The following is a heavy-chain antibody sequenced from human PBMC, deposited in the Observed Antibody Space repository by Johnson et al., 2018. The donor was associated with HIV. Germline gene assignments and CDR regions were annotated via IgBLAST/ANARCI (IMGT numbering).Heavy chain of an antibody. V-gene: IGHV3-66*01. CDR1: GFTVSSNY. J-gene: IGHJ3*02. CDR3: ARDKGYSYGCGEDDALDI. D-gene: IGHD5-18*01. CDR2: IYSGGST. Sequence: EVQLVESGGGLVQPGGSLRLSCAASGFTVSSNYMSWVRQAPGKGLEWVSVIYSGGSTYYADSVTGRFTISRDNSKNTLYLQMNSLSAEDTAVDYCARDKGYSYGCGEDDALDIWSQGTMVTVSS.